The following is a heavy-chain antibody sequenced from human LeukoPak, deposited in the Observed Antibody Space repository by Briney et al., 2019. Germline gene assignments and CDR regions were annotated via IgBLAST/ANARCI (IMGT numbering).Heavy chain of an antibody. CDR3: ARRWTYYDYTPVDFDY. CDR1: GYTFTNYW. V-gene: IGHV5-51*01. D-gene: IGHD3-16*01. J-gene: IGHJ4*02. CDR2: IYPGDSDT. Sequence: GESLKISCKASGYTFTNYWIGWVRQMPGKGLEWMALIYPGDSDTRYSPSFQGHVTISDDKSISTAYLQWSSLKASDTAMYYCARRWTYYDYTPVDFDYWGQGTLVTVSS.